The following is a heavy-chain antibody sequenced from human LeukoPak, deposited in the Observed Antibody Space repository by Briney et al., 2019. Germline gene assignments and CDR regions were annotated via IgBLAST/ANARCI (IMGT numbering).Heavy chain of an antibody. Sequence: KPGGSLRLSCAASGFTFSSYSMNWVRQAPGKGLEWVSSISSSSSYIYYADSVKGRFTISRDNAKNSLYLQMNSLRAEDTAVYYCARVVADSSGWETLDCWGQGTLVTVSS. V-gene: IGHV3-21*04. J-gene: IGHJ4*02. CDR2: ISSSSSYI. CDR3: ARVVADSSGWETLDC. CDR1: GFTFSSYS. D-gene: IGHD6-19*01.